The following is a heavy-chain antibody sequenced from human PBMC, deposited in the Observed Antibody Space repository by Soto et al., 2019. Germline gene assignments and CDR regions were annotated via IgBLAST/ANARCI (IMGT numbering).Heavy chain of an antibody. J-gene: IGHJ6*02. CDR1: GGSISSGDYY. CDR2: IYYSGST. V-gene: IGHV4-30-4*01. CDR3: ARVPFNSGSYRRTLHYYYYYGMDV. Sequence: QVQLQESGPGLVKPSQTLSLTCTVSGGSISSGDYYWSWIRQPPGKGLEWIGYIYYSGSTYYNPSLKSRVTISVDTSKNQFSLKLSSVTAADTAVYYCARVPFNSGSYRRTLHYYYYYGMDVWGQGTTVTVSS. D-gene: IGHD1-26*01.